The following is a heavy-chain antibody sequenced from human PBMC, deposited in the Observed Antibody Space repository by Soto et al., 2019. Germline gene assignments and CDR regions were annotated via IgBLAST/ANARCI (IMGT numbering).Heavy chain of an antibody. CDR1: GFSLSTRGVG. Sequence: QITLKESGPPLVKPTQTLTLTCNFSGFSLSTRGVGVGWIRQPPGKALEWLTLIYWDDAKEYSPSLRSRITITKDTSKNHVVLKMTDMAPVDTATYYCAHKGGGDRILDYWGQGTLVTVSS. V-gene: IGHV2-5*02. J-gene: IGHJ4*02. CDR3: AHKGGGDRILDY. CDR2: IYWDDAK. D-gene: IGHD3-16*01.